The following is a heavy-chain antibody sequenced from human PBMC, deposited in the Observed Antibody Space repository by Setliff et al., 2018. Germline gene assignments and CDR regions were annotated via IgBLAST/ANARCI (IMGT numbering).Heavy chain of an antibody. CDR1: GYTLINYG. D-gene: IGHD2-8*01. J-gene: IGHJ4*02. CDR3: SRLVRYCTTTTCLNVPGAEV. V-gene: IGHV1-18*01. CDR2: IGAYTGNT. Sequence: GASVKVSCKASGYTLINYGIRWVRQAPGQGLEWMGWIGAYTGNTNYAQKFQGRVTMTTDTSTSTAYMELRSLRSDDTAVYYCSRLVRYCTTTTCLNVPGAEVWGQGTLVTFSS.